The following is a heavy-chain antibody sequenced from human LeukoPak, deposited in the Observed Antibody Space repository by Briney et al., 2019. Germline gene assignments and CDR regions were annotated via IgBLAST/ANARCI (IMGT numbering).Heavy chain of an antibody. J-gene: IGHJ4*02. CDR3: ARDWGSRGSPGYFDY. CDR2: ISAYNGNI. CDR1: GYTFTSYG. Sequence: ASVKVSCKASGYTFTSYGLSWVRQAPGQGLEWMGWISAYNGNIKYAQKFQGRVTMTTDISTSTAYMELRSLRSDDTAVYYCARDWGSRGSPGYFDYWGQGTLVTVSS. D-gene: IGHD2-15*01. V-gene: IGHV1-18*01.